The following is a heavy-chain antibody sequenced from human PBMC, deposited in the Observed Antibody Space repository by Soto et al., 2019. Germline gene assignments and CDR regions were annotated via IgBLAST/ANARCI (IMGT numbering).Heavy chain of an antibody. Sequence: PSETPSLTCTVSGGSISSYYWSWIRQPPGKGLEWIGYIYYSGSTNYNPSLKSRVTISVDTSKNQFSLKLSSVTAADTAVYYCARARRNYSSTSCYVTWFDPWGQGTLVTVSS. CDR2: IYYSGST. CDR3: ARARRNYSSTSCYVTWFDP. V-gene: IGHV4-59*08. D-gene: IGHD2-2*01. CDR1: GGSISSYY. J-gene: IGHJ5*02.